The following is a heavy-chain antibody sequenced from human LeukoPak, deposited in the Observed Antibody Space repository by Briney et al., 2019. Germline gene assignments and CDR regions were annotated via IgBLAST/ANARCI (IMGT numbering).Heavy chain of an antibody. Sequence: PAETLCLTCTVSGGSISNYFWSCVRPPPGKGLEWVGYISYNGYTNYNPSLMSRVSMSVDTSENQFSLGLNSVTAADPAVYYCARNRASVTMLRGHPGGFVPWGQGRLATVSS. CDR2: ISYNGYT. CDR1: GGSISNYF. V-gene: IGHV4-59*01. CDR3: ARNRASVTMLRGHPGGFVP. D-gene: IGHD3-10*01. J-gene: IGHJ5*02.